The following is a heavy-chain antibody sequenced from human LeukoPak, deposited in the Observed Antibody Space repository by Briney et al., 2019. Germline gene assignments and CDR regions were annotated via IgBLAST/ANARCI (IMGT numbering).Heavy chain of an antibody. CDR1: GYTFTDYY. CDR3: ARDTCGGDCYRFDP. Sequence: ASVKVSCKASGYTFTDYYIHWVRQAPGQGLEWMGRISPKSGATNYAQKFQGRVTMTRDTSISTAYMKLSRLRSDDTAVYYCARDTCGGDCYRFDPWGQGTLVTVSS. V-gene: IGHV1-2*06. J-gene: IGHJ5*02. D-gene: IGHD2-21*01. CDR2: ISPKSGAT.